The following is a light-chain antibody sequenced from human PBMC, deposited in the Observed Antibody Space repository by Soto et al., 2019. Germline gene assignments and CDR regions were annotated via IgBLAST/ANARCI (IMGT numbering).Light chain of an antibody. CDR2: KAS. J-gene: IGKJ1*01. CDR1: QTISSC. Sequence: DIQMTQSPSTLSGSVGDRVTITCRASQTISSCLAWYQQKPGKAPKLLIYKASTLKSGVPSRFSGSGSGTEFTLTISSLQPDNCATYYCQHYNSYSEAFGQGTKVELK. V-gene: IGKV1-5*03. CDR3: QHYNSYSEA.